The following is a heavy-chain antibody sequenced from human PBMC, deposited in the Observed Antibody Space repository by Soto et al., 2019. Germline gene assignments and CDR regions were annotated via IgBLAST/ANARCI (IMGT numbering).Heavy chain of an antibody. CDR1: GFTFSSYW. CDR2: INSDGSST. J-gene: IGHJ6*03. V-gene: IGHV3-74*01. D-gene: IGHD3-3*01. Sequence: GGAPRLSCAASGFTFSSYWMHWVRPTPGKGLVWVSRINSDGSSTSYADSVKGRFTISRDNAKNTLYLQMNSLRAEDTAVYYCARDPPFRPAYDFWSGYYPYYMDVWGKGTTVTVSS. CDR3: ARDPPFRPAYDFWSGYYPYYMDV.